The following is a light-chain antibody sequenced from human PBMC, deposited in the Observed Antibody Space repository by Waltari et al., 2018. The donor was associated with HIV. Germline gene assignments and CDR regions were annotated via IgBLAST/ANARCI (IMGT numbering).Light chain of an antibody. CDR1: LCVLYSSNNTNY. CDR2: GAS. Sequence: DIVMPQYQDSLPVSLGERATIHCKSRLCVLYSSNNTNYLAWYQQKPGQPPNLLIYGASTRESGVPDRFSGSGSGTDFTLTISTLQAEDVAVYYCQQYYSSPLTFGGGTKVEIK. V-gene: IGKV4-1*01. J-gene: IGKJ4*01. CDR3: QQYYSSPLT.